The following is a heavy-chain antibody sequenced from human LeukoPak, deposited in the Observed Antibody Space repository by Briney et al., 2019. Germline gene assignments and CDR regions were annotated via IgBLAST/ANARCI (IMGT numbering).Heavy chain of an antibody. D-gene: IGHD5-12*01. Sequence: GGSLRLSCAASGFAFGKYDMSWVRQAPGKGLEWVSFISGGGINTYYAASVKGRFTISWDTSKNTLFLQMSSLRGDDTAVYYCVKAIVPTTRPFDAWGQGTPVTVSS. CDR1: GFAFGKYD. CDR2: ISGGGINT. J-gene: IGHJ4*02. V-gene: IGHV3-23*01. CDR3: VKAIVPTTRPFDA.